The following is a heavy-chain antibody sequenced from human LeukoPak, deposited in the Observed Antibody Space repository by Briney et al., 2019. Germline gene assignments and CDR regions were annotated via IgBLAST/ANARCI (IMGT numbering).Heavy chain of an antibody. J-gene: IGHJ4*02. V-gene: IGHV3-23*01. CDR1: GFSFSDCA. CDR3: TKGMATIRRHIDS. Sequence: PGGSLRLSCAASGFSFSDCAMSWVRQAPGRGLEWVSSISGSAGSTYCADSMKGRFTISRDNPKNTLHLEMNSLRAEDTAIYYCTKGMATIRRHIDSWGQGTLVTVSS. D-gene: IGHD5-24*01. CDR2: ISGSAGST.